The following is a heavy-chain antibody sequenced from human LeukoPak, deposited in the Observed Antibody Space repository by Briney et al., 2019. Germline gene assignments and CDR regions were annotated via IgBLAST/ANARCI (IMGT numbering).Heavy chain of an antibody. CDR2: ISYDGSNK. D-gene: IGHD5-18*01. J-gene: IGHJ3*02. CDR3: AKVSIGYSYAVGDAFDI. CDR1: GFTFSSYG. Sequence: GRSLRLSCAASGFTFSSYGMHWVRQAPGKGLEWVAVISYDGSNKYYADSVKGRFTISRDNSKNTLYLQMNSLRAEDTAVYYCAKVSIGYSYAVGDAFDIWGQGTMVTVSS. V-gene: IGHV3-30*18.